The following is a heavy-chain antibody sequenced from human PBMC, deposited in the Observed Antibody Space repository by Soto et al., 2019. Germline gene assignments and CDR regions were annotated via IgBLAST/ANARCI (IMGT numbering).Heavy chain of an antibody. V-gene: IGHV3-9*01. CDR3: AFRTFHI. CDR2: IRWNSGSI. CDR1: GFTFDDYA. J-gene: IGHJ3*02. Sequence: EVQLVESGGGLVQPGRSLRLSCAASGFTFDDYAMHWVRQAPGKGLEWVSGIRWNSGSIGYADSVKGRFTISRDNAKNSLYLQMSSLRAEDTALYYCAFRTFHIWGQGTMVTVSS.